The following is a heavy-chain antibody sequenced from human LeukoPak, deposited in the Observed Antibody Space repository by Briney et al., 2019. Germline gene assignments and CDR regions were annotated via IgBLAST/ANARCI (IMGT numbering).Heavy chain of an antibody. Sequence: PGGSLRLSCAASGLTFSSYWMSWVRQAPGKGLEWVADIKQDGSKKYYVDSVKGRFTISRDNAKNSLYLQMNSLRAEDTAVYYCARANYYYDSSGPPEDYWGQGTLVTVSS. CDR2: IKQDGSKK. J-gene: IGHJ4*02. D-gene: IGHD3-22*01. CDR1: GLTFSSYW. CDR3: ARANYYYDSSGPPEDY. V-gene: IGHV3-7*01.